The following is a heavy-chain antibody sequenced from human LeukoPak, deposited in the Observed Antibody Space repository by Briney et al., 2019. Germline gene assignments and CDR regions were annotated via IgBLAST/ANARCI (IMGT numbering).Heavy chain of an antibody. Sequence: ASVKVSCKVSGYTLTELSIHWVRQAPGKGLEWMGGFDPEYGETIYAQKSQGRVTMTEDTSTDTAYMELSSLRSEDTAVYYCARGQNSDIFRPPGLDYWGQGTLVTASS. J-gene: IGHJ4*02. CDR1: GYTLTELS. V-gene: IGHV1-24*01. CDR3: ARGQNSDIFRPPGLDY. CDR2: FDPEYGET. D-gene: IGHD3-9*01.